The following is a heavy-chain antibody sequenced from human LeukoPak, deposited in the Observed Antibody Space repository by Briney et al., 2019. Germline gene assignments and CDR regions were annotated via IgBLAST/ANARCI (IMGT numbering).Heavy chain of an antibody. Sequence: GGSLRLTCAASGFTVSSNYMSWVRQAPGKGLEWVSSISSGSSYIYYAGSVKGRFTISRDNAKNSPYLQMNSLRAEDTAVYYCASLAGYCGGDCYSSYDYWGQGTLVTVSS. J-gene: IGHJ4*02. CDR1: GFTVSSNY. CDR3: ASLAGYCGGDCYSSYDY. D-gene: IGHD2-21*02. V-gene: IGHV3-21*01. CDR2: ISSGSSYI.